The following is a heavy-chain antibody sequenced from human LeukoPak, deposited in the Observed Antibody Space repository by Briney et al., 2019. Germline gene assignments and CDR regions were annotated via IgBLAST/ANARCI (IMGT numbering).Heavy chain of an antibody. CDR3: ARHAPVDIVVQIPAPTRWFDP. D-gene: IGHD2-15*01. J-gene: IGHJ5*02. Sequence: SETLSLTCTVSGDSVSNNNYFWVWIRQPPGKGLEWIGSTYYRGTTYYNPSVESRVTISADTSKNQLSLKLSPVTAADTAVYYCARHAPVDIVVQIPAPTRWFDPWGQGTLVTVSS. V-gene: IGHV4-39*01. CDR2: TYYRGTT. CDR1: GDSVSNNNYF.